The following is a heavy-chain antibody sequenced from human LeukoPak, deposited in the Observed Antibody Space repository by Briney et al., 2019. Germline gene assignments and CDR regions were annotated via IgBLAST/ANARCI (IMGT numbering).Heavy chain of an antibody. V-gene: IGHV4-4*07. J-gene: IGHJ4*02. D-gene: IGHD3-22*01. CDR1: GGSISSYY. CDR3: ARDPKQYYYDNSGYLY. Sequence: PSETLSLTCTVSGGSISSYYWSWIRQPAGRGLEWIGRIYTSGSTNYNPSLKRRVTMSVDTSKNQFSLKLGSVTAADTAVYYCARDPKQYYYDNSGYLYWGQGTLVTVSS. CDR2: IYTSGST.